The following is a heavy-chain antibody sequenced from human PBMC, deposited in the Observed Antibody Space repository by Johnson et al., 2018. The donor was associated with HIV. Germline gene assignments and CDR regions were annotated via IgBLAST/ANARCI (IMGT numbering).Heavy chain of an antibody. D-gene: IGHD3-16*01. CDR1: GFSFSSNY. Sequence: VQLVESGGGVVQPGRSLRLSCAASGFSFSSNYMSWVRQAPGKGLEWVSVIYSGGSTYYADSVKGRFTISRDNSKNTLYLQMNSLRAEDTAVYYCAKWGLGGGADAFDIWGQGTMVTVSS. V-gene: IGHV3-66*01. J-gene: IGHJ3*02. CDR3: AKWGLGGGADAFDI. CDR2: IYSGGST.